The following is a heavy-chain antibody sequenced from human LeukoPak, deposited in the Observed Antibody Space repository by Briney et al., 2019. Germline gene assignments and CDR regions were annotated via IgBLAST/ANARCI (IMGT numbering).Heavy chain of an antibody. CDR3: AKDIAWGYDSSGYYGAFDI. D-gene: IGHD3-22*01. J-gene: IGHJ3*02. Sequence: PGRSLRLSCAASGFTFDDYAMHWVRQAPGKGLERVPGIRWNSGSIGYADCVKGRFTISRDSAKNSLYLQMNSLRAEDTALYYCAKDIAWGYDSSGYYGAFDIWGQGTMVTVSS. CDR2: IRWNSGSI. CDR1: GFTFDDYA. V-gene: IGHV3-9*01.